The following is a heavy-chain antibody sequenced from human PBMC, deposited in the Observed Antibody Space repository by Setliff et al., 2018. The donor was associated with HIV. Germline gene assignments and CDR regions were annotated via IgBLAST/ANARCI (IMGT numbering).Heavy chain of an antibody. V-gene: IGHV4-39*01. D-gene: IGHD2-8*02. CDR1: GGSINSRSYY. Sequence: ASETLSLTCTVSGGSINSRSYYWAWIRQPPGKGLEWVASIYFSGTPYYNPSLKNRVPISVDTSKNQFSLKLSSVTAADTAVYYCARRGMWSYETGGNPTATFDYWGQGVLVTVSS. J-gene: IGHJ4*02. CDR2: IYFSGTP. CDR3: ARRGMWSYETGGNPTATFDY.